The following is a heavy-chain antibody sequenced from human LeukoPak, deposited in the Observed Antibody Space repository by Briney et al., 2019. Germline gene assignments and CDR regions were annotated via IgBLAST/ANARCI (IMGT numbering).Heavy chain of an antibody. J-gene: IGHJ4*02. CDR3: AKLSGRWLVYDY. CDR2: ISGSGDSA. D-gene: IGHD6-19*01. Sequence: PGGSLRLSCAASGFTFSSYAMSWVRQAPGKGLEWVSVISGSGDSAFYADSVKGQFTISRDNSKNTVHLQMNSLRAEDTAVYYCAKLSGRWLVYDYWGQGTLVTVSS. V-gene: IGHV3-23*01. CDR1: GFTFSSYA.